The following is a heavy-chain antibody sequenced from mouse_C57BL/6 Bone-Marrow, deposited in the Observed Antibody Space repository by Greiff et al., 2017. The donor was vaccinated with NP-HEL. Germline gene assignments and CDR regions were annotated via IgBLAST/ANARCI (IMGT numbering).Heavy chain of an antibody. J-gene: IGHJ4*01. CDR1: GFNIKDDY. D-gene: IGHD1-1*01. CDR2: IDPENGDT. Sequence: VHVKQSGAELVRPGASVKLSCTASGFNIKDDYMHWVKQRPEQGLEWIGWIDPENGDTEYASKFQGKATITADTSSNTAYLQLSSLTSEDTAVYYCTRAYYGSSGAMDYWGQGTSVTVSS. V-gene: IGHV14-4*01. CDR3: TRAYYGSSGAMDY.